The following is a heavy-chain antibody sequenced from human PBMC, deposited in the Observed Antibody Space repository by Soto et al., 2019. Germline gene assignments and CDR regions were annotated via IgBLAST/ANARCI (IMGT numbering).Heavy chain of an antibody. J-gene: IGHJ4*02. Sequence: GGSLRLSCAASGFTFSSYAMHWVRQAPGKGLEWVAVISYDGSNKYYADSVKGRFTISRDNSKNTLYLQMNSLRAEDTAVYYCARDGEKYYFDYWGQGTLVTVSS. CDR2: ISYDGSNK. V-gene: IGHV3-30-3*01. CDR3: ARDGEKYYFDY. CDR1: GFTFSSYA.